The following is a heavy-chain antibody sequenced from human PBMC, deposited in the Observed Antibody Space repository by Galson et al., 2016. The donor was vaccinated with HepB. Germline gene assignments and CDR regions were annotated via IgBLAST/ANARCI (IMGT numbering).Heavy chain of an antibody. CDR3: ARLVRPSSRDYYYGMDV. V-gene: IGHV5-51*03. CDR2: IYPGDSDF. D-gene: IGHD3-10*02. J-gene: IGHJ6*02. CDR1: GYTFTNQW. Sequence: QSGAEVKKSGESLKIPCQVSGYTFTNQWIAWVRQMPGKGLEWMGIIYPGDSDFRYSPSFQGQVTISADKSISTAYLQWSSLKASDTAIYYCARLVRPSSRDYYYGMDVWGQGTTVTVSS.